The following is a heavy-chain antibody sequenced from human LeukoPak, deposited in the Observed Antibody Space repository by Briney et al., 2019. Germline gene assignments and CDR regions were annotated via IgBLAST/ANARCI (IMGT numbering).Heavy chain of an antibody. J-gene: IGHJ4*02. CDR1: GFTFSTYA. CDR3: ARQSTAAYSMNFNY. D-gene: IGHD6-6*01. Sequence: PGGSLRLSCGAFGFTFSTYAMSWVRQAPGKGLEWVSGISDSGGSRHFADSVKGRFTISRDNSKNSLYLQMNSLRAEDTAVYYCARQSTAAYSMNFNYWGQGTLVTVSS. V-gene: IGHV3-23*01. CDR2: ISDSGGSR.